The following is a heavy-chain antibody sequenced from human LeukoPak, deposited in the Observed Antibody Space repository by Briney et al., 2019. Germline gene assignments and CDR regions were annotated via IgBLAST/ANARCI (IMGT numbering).Heavy chain of an antibody. CDR1: GGSISSGGYY. CDR2: IYHSGST. J-gene: IGHJ4*02. D-gene: IGHD6-6*01. V-gene: IGHV4-30-2*01. CDR3: ARAVKAARIGHFDY. Sequence: SETLSLTCTVSGGSISSGGYYWSWIRQPPGKGLEWIGYIYHSGSTYYNPSLKSRVTISVDRSKNQFSLKLSSVTAADTAVYYCARAVKAARIGHFDYWGQGTLVTVSS.